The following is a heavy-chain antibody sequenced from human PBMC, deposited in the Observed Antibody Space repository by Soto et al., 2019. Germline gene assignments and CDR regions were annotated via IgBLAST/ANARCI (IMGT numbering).Heavy chain of an antibody. CDR1: GGSISSINNHFSNHY. V-gene: IGHV4-59*11. D-gene: IGHD3-22*01. J-gene: IGHJ5*02. CDR2: IYYESA. Sequence: PSETLSLTCTVSGGSISSINNHFSNHYCSWIRQSPGKGLEWIGYIYYESANYNPSLSSRLIILVDTSKNQISLRLSSVTAADTAVYYCARGYYDTTGYSLDPWGQGTLVTVSS. CDR3: ARGYYDTTGYSLDP.